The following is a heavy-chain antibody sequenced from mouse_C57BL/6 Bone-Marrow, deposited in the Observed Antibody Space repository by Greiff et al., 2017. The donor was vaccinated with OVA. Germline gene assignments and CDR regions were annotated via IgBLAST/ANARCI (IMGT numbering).Heavy chain of an antibody. D-gene: IGHD4-1*01. J-gene: IGHJ4*01. Sequence: EVKLEESGGGLVKPGGSLKLSCAASGFTFSDYGMHWVRQAPGKGLEWVAYISSGSSTIYYADTVKGRFTITRDNAKNTLFLQMTSLRSEDTAMYYCARRTGTGDYYAMDYWGQGTSVTVSS. CDR3: ARRTGTGDYYAMDY. CDR1: GFTFSDYG. V-gene: IGHV5-17*01. CDR2: ISSGSSTI.